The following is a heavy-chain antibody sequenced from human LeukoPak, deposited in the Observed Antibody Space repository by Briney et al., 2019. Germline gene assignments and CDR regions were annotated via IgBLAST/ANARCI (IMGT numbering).Heavy chain of an antibody. D-gene: IGHD1-7*01. CDR2: ISGSGGST. Sequence: PGGSLRLSCAASGFTFSNYGMSWVRQAPGKGLEWVSDISGSGGSTYYADSVKGRFTISRDNSKNSLYLQMNSLRAEDTAVYYCARDRGMGWNYPNSYFDYWGQGTLVTVSS. CDR1: GFTFSNYG. CDR3: ARDRGMGWNYPNSYFDY. J-gene: IGHJ4*02. V-gene: IGHV3-23*01.